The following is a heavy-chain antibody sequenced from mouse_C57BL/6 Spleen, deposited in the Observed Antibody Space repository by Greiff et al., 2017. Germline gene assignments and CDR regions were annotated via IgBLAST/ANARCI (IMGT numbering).Heavy chain of an antibody. CDR2: IIPGSGGT. D-gene: IGHD4-1*01. CDR3: ARSRTGIAD. Sequence: QVQLQQSGPELVRPGTSVKISCKASGYAFTSYWMEWVKQRPGQGLEWIGVIIPGSGGTYYNEKFKGKATLTADTSSSTAYMQLSSLTSEDSAVYFCARSRTGIADGGQGNLVTVS. J-gene: IGHJ3*01. CDR1: GYAFTSYW. V-gene: IGHV1-54*01.